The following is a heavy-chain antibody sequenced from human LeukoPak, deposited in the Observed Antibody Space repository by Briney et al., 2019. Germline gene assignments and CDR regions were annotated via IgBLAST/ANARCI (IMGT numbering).Heavy chain of an antibody. D-gene: IGHD3-22*01. J-gene: IGHJ3*02. Sequence: GESLRLSCAASGFTFSSYGMHWVRQAPGKGLEWVAFIRYDGSNKYYADSVKGRFTISRDNSKNTLYLQMNSLRTEDTAVYYCAKVLSYYYDRSGSPHAFDMWGQGTMVTVSS. CDR1: GFTFSSYG. CDR2: IRYDGSNK. V-gene: IGHV3-30*02. CDR3: AKVLSYYYDRSGSPHAFDM.